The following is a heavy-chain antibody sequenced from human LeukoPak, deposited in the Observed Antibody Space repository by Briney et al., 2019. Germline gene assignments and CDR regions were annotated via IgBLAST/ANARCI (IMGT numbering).Heavy chain of an antibody. CDR1: GYTLTELS. Sequence: ASVKVSCKVSGYTLTELSMHWVRQAPGEGLEWMGGFDPEGGETIYAQKFQGRVTMTEDTSTDTAYMELSSLRSEDTAVYYCATLSYSSGGLDYWGQGTLVTVSS. V-gene: IGHV1-24*01. CDR2: FDPEGGET. J-gene: IGHJ4*02. CDR3: ATLSYSSGGLDY. D-gene: IGHD6-19*01.